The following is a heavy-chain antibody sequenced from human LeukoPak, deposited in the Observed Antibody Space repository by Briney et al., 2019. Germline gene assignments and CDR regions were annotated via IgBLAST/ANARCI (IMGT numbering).Heavy chain of an antibody. J-gene: IGHJ4*02. CDR1: GFTFSSYA. CDR3: AKNGPGPLCVVAATLGY. CDR2: ISGSGGST. V-gene: IGHV3-23*01. Sequence: GGSLRLSCAASGFTFSSYAMSWVRQAPGKGLEWVSAISGSGGSTYYADSVKGRFTISRDNSKNTLYLQMNGLRAEDTAVYYCAKNGPGPLCVVAATLGYWGQGTLVTVSS. D-gene: IGHD2-15*01.